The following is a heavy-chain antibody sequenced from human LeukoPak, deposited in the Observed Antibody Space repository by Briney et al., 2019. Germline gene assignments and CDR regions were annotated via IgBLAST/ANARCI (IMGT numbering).Heavy chain of an antibody. V-gene: IGHV3-74*01. Sequence: PGGSLRLSCAASGFTFSSYWMHWVRQAPGKGLVGVSRINSDGSSTSYADSVKGRFTISRDNAKNTLYLQMNSLRAEDTALYHCARDSFLYYGSGSYYISEYYFDYWGQGTLVTVSS. CDR3: ARDSFLYYGSGSYYISEYYFDY. CDR2: INSDGSST. J-gene: IGHJ4*02. D-gene: IGHD3-10*01. CDR1: GFTFSSYW.